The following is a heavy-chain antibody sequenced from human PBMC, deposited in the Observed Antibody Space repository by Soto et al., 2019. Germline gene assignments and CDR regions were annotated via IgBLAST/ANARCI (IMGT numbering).Heavy chain of an antibody. CDR3: ARMSYFYDKWYFDL. Sequence: PSETLSLTCTVSGASINNNDYYWSWIRQTPGKGLEWIGYVYYSGTTDYIPSLKSRLSMSIDKSQNQFALKLNSVTAADTATYYCARMSYFYDKWYFDLWGRGTLVTVSS. V-gene: IGHV4-30-4*01. CDR2: VYYSGTT. J-gene: IGHJ2*01. D-gene: IGHD3-22*01. CDR1: GASINNNDYY.